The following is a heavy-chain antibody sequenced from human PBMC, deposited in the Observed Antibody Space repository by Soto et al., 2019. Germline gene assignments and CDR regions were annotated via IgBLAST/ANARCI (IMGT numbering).Heavy chain of an antibody. CDR3: ATYPRGRGYYYGMDV. D-gene: IGHD1-26*01. Sequence: ASVKVSCKASGGTFSSYAISWVRQAPGQGLEWMGGIIPIFGTANYAQKFQGRVMITADESTSTAYMELSSLRSEDTAVYYCATYPRGRGYYYGMDVWGQGTSVTVSS. CDR1: GGTFSSYA. CDR2: IIPIFGTA. V-gene: IGHV1-69*13. J-gene: IGHJ6*02.